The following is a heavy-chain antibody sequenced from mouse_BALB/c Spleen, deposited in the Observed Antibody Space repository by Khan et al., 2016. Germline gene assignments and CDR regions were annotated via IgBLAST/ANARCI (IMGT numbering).Heavy chain of an antibody. CDR3: ARRGNYFDY. J-gene: IGHJ2*01. CDR1: GYSITSDYA. CDR2: ISYSGST. Sequence: EVELVESGPGLVKPSQSLSLTCTVTGYSITSDYAWNWIRQFPGIKLEWMGYISYSGSTSYNPSLKSRISITRDTSKNQFFLQLNSVTTEDTATYYCARRGNYFDYWGQGTTLTVSS. V-gene: IGHV3-2*02.